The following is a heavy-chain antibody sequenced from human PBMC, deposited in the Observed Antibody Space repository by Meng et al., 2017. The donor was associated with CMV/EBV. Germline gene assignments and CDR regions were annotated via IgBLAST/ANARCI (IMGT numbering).Heavy chain of an antibody. J-gene: IGHJ6*02. CDR1: GGTFSSYA. D-gene: IGHD5-24*01. Sequence: SVKVSCKASGGTFSSYAISWVRQAPGQGLEWMGGIIPIFGTANCAQKFQGRVTITTDESTSTAYMELSSLRSEDTAVYYCARVEMATSIRDHYGMDVWGQGTTVTVSS. CDR3: ARVEMATSIRDHYGMDV. CDR2: IIPIFGTA. V-gene: IGHV1-69*05.